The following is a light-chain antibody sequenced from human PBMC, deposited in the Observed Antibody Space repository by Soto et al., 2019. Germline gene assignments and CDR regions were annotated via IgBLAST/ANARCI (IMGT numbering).Light chain of an antibody. J-gene: IGLJ2*01. V-gene: IGLV1-44*01. CDR3: ATWDDSLNGRV. CDR2: GNN. CDR1: SSNIGSNT. Sequence: QSVLTQPPSASGTHGQRVTISCSGSSSNIGSNTVNWYQQLPGTSPKLLIYGNNQRPSGVPDRFSGSKSGTSASLAISGLQSEDEADYYCATWDDSLNGRVFGGGTKVTVL.